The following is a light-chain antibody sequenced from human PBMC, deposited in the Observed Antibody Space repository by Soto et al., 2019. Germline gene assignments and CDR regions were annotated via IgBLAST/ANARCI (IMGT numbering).Light chain of an antibody. Sequence: EIVLTQSPGTLSLSPGERATLSCRASQSVSSTYLAWYQQKPGQAPRLLLYGASSSATGIPDRFSGSGSGTDFTLTISRLEPEDFAVYYCQQYGSSPPYTFGQGTKLEIK. CDR2: GAS. CDR1: QSVSSTY. J-gene: IGKJ2*01. CDR3: QQYGSSPPYT. V-gene: IGKV3-20*01.